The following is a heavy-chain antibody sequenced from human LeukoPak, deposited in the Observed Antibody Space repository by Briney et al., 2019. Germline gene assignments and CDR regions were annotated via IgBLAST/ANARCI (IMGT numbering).Heavy chain of an antibody. V-gene: IGHV1-69*13. CDR1: GGTFSSYA. D-gene: IGHD3-10*01. J-gene: IGHJ5*02. CDR3: AREGKGVYGSGRTTEVFRFDP. CDR2: IIPIFGTA. Sequence: SVKVSCKASGGTFSSYAISWVRQAPGQGLEWMGGIIPIFGTANYAQKFQGRVTITADESTSTAYMELSSLRSEDTAVYYCAREGKGVYGSGRTTEVFRFDPWGQGTLVTVSS.